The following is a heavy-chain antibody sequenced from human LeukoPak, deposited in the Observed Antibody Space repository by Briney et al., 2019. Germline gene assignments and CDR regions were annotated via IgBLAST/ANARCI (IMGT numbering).Heavy chain of an antibody. J-gene: IGHJ4*02. Sequence: GGSLRLSCAASGFTFSSYGMHWVRQAPGKGLEWVAVISYDGSNKYYADSVKGRFTISRDNSKNTLYLQMNSLRAEDTAVYYCARDHSLRGFDYWGQGTLVTVSS. D-gene: IGHD3-10*01. CDR3: ARDHSLRGFDY. CDR2: ISYDGSNK. CDR1: GFTFSSYG. V-gene: IGHV3-30*03.